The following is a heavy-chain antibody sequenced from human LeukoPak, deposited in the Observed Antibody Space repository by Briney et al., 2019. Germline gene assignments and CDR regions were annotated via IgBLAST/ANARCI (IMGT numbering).Heavy chain of an antibody. CDR3: ASIQGDDEDAFDI. J-gene: IGHJ3*02. V-gene: IGHV1-2*02. CDR1: GHTFTGYY. D-gene: IGHD5-18*01. Sequence: ASVKVSCKASGHTFTGYYMHWVRQAPGQGLEWMGWINPNSGGTNYTQKFQGRVTMTRDTSISTAYMELSRLRSDDTAVYYCASIQGDDEDAFDIWGQGTMVTVSS. CDR2: INPNSGGT.